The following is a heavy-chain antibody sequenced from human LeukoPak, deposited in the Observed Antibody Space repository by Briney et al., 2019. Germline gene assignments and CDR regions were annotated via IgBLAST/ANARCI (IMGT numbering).Heavy chain of an antibody. J-gene: IGHJ4*02. Sequence: GASVKVSCKASGYTFTGYYMHWVRQAPGQGLEWMGWINPNSGGTNYAQKFQGRVTMTRDTSISTAYMELSRLRSDDTAVYYCAGDSHPFITMIVVVIPPQSFDYWGQGTLVTVSS. CDR2: INPNSGGT. V-gene: IGHV1-2*02. CDR1: GYTFTGYY. CDR3: AGDSHPFITMIVVVIPPQSFDY. D-gene: IGHD3-22*01.